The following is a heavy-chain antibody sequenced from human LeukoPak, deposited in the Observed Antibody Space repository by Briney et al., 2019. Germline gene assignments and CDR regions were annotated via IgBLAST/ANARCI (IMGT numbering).Heavy chain of an antibody. CDR3: ARVWAGTYYYGSRNYKTNDYYYYGMDV. V-gene: IGHV4-34*01. D-gene: IGHD3-10*01. CDR1: GGSLSGYY. Sequence: SETLSLTCAVNGGSLSGYYWTWIRQPPGKGLEWIGEISHSGSTNYNPSLKSRVTISVDTSKNQFSLKLSSVTAADTAVYYCARVWAGTYYYGSRNYKTNDYYYYGMDVWGRGTTVTVSS. CDR2: ISHSGST. J-gene: IGHJ6*02.